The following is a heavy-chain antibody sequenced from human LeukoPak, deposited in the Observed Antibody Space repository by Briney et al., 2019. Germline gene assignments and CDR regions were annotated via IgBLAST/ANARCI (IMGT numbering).Heavy chain of an antibody. Sequence: GESLKISCKGSGYSFTSYWIGWVRQMPGKGLEWMGIIYPGDSDTRYSPSFQGQVTISADKSISTAYLQWSSLKASDTAMYYCARRGSFRYCCGGSCPFNWFDPWGQGTLVTVSS. D-gene: IGHD2-15*01. V-gene: IGHV5-51*01. CDR1: GYSFTSYW. CDR3: ARRGSFRYCCGGSCPFNWFDP. CDR2: IYPGDSDT. J-gene: IGHJ5*02.